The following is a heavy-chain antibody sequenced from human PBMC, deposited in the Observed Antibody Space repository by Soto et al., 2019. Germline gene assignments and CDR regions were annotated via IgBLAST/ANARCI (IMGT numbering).Heavy chain of an antibody. CDR1: GYSFTSYW. V-gene: IGHV5-51*01. CDR3: ARLPYSSSWFVPPYYYGMDV. D-gene: IGHD6-13*01. Sequence: GESLKISCKGSGYSFTSYWIGWVRQMPGKGLEWMGIIYPGDSDTRYSPSFQGQVTISADKSISTAYLQWSSLKASDTAMYYCARLPYSSSWFVPPYYYGMDVWGQGTTVTVSS. CDR2: IYPGDSDT. J-gene: IGHJ6*02.